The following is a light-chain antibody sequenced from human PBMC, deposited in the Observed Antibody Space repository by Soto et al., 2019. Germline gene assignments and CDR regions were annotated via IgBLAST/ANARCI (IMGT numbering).Light chain of an antibody. CDR1: QRIGSY. CDR3: QQHGT. J-gene: IGKJ1*01. CDR2: DAS. Sequence: DIQMTQSPSSLSASVGDSVTITCRASQRIGSYVNWYQQKPGKAPKLLIYDASSLESGVPSRFSGSGSGTEFTLTISSLQPDDFATYYCQQHGTFGQGTKVDIK. V-gene: IGKV1-5*01.